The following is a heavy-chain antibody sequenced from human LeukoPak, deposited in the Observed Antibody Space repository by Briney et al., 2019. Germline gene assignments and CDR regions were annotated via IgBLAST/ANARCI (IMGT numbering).Heavy chain of an antibody. Sequence: GGSLRLSCEASGFTFSAYAMTWVRQAPGKGLEWVSGISGSGGSTYYADSVKGRFTISRDNSKNTLYLQMNSLRPEDTAVYYCAKDPSYSSSSWDFDYWGQGTLVTVSS. J-gene: IGHJ4*02. CDR2: ISGSGGST. CDR3: AKDPSYSSSSWDFDY. CDR1: GFTFSAYA. V-gene: IGHV3-23*01. D-gene: IGHD6-6*01.